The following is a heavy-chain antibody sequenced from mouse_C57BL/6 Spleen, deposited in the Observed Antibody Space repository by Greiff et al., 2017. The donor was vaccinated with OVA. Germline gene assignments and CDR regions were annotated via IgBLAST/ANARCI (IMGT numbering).Heavy chain of an antibody. CDR1: GYTFTSYD. D-gene: IGHD1-1*01. CDR2: IYPRDGST. CDR3: ARITTVVAGAMDY. Sequence: VQLQQSGPELVKPGASVKLSCKASGYTFTSYDINWVKQRPGQGLEWIGWIYPRDGSTKYNEKFKGKATLTVDTSSSTAYMELHSLTSEDSAVYFCARITTVVAGAMDYWGQGTSVTVSS. J-gene: IGHJ4*01. V-gene: IGHV1-85*01.